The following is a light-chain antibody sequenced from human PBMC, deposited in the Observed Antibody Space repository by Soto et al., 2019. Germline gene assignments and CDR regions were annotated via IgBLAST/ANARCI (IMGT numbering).Light chain of an antibody. Sequence: EIVLTQSPGTLSLSPGERATLSCRASLSVSSSYLAWYQQRPGQAPRLLIFGASYRATGIPDRFSGSGSGTDFTLTISRLEPEDFAVYYCQHYSSSPPEFTFGPGTKVDSK. J-gene: IGKJ3*01. V-gene: IGKV3-20*01. CDR1: LSVSSSY. CDR2: GAS. CDR3: QHYSSSPPEFT.